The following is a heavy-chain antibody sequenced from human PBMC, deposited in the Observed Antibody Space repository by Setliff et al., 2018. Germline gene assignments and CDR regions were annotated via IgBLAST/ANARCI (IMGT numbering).Heavy chain of an antibody. D-gene: IGHD2-2*01. Sequence: GGSLRLSCAASGFTFNAYAMSWVRQAPGKGLEWVSAITFGSLSRYYADSVKGRFTISRDNSKNTLFLEMNSLRTEDTAVYYCARVEGVPAPYYMDVWGKGTTVTVSS. CDR2: ITFGSLSR. V-gene: IGHV3-23*01. CDR3: ARVEGVPAPYYMDV. J-gene: IGHJ6*03. CDR1: GFTFNAYA.